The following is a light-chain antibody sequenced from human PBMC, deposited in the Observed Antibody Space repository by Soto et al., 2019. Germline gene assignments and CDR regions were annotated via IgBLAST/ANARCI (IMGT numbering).Light chain of an antibody. J-gene: IGKJ4*01. CDR1: QDISNY. CDR3: QQDDNLPLT. V-gene: IGKV1-33*01. CDR2: DAS. Sequence: DIQMTQSPSSLSASVGDRVTITCQASQDISNYLNWYQHKPGKAPKLLIYDASNLETGVPSRFSGSGSGTDFTFTISSLQPEDSATYYCQQDDNLPLTFGGGTKVEIK.